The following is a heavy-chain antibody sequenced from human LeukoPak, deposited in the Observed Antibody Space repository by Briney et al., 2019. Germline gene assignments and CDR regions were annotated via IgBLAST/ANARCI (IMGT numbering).Heavy chain of an antibody. CDR2: MSWNSGSI. D-gene: IGHD2-15*01. Sequence: GRSLRLSCPASGFTFADYALHRVRQAPREGLEWVSGMSWNSGSIGYADSVKGRFTISRDNAKNSLYLQMNSLRAEDTALYYCAKFALPHCSGGSCYRNSYYFDYWGQGTLVTVSS. CDR3: AKFALPHCSGGSCYRNSYYFDY. J-gene: IGHJ4*02. V-gene: IGHV3-9*01. CDR1: GFTFADYA.